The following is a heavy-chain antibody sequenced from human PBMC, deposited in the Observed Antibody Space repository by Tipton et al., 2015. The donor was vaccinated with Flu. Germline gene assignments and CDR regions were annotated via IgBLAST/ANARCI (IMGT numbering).Heavy chain of an antibody. J-gene: IGHJ5*02. CDR3: AKVIPERVAGLDL. CDR2: IWYDGSNK. V-gene: IGHV3-33*06. CDR1: GFIFSTYG. Sequence: QLVQSGAEVKKPGGSLRLSCAASGFIFSTYGMHWVRQAPGKGLEWVAVIWYDGSNKYHADSVKGRFTISRDNYKNILYLQMNSLRADDTAVYYCAKVIPERVAGLDLWGQGTLVIVSS. D-gene: IGHD6-19*01.